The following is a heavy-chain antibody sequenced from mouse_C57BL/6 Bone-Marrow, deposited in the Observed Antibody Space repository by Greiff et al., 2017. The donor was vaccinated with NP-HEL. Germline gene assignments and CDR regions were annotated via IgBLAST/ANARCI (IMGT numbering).Heavy chain of an antibody. CDR3: TKGYRFAY. Sequence: QVHVKQSGAELVRPGASVTLSCKASGYTFTDYEMHWVKQTPVHGLEWIGAIDPETGGTAYNQKFKGKAILTADKSSSTAYMELRSLTSEDSAVYYCTKGYRFAYWGQGTLVTVSA. CDR2: IDPETGGT. CDR1: GYTFTDYE. J-gene: IGHJ3*01. V-gene: IGHV1-15*01. D-gene: IGHD2-2*01.